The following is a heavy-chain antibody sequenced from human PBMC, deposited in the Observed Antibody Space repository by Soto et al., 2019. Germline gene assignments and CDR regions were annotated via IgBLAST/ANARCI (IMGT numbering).Heavy chain of an antibody. D-gene: IGHD2-8*01. V-gene: IGHV4-59*01. CDR1: GGSISSYF. CDR3: ANCTWYFDL. CDR2: IYYTGST. J-gene: IGHJ2*01. Sequence: QVQLQESGPGLVKPSETLSLTCTVSGGSISSYFWSWIRQPPGKGLEWIGYIYYTGSTNYNPSLKSRVTISVDTSKNQVSLQLSSVTAADTAVYYCANCTWYFDLWVRGTLVTVSS.